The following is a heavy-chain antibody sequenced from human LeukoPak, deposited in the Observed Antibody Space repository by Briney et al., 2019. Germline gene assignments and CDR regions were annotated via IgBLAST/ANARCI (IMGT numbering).Heavy chain of an antibody. CDR1: EFTFGNFA. Sequence: QPGGSLRLSSAASEFTFGNFAMHWVLQAPGKGLEWVALISYDGRSEYYAGSVKGRFTISRDNSKITVYLQMNSLKAEDTAVYYCAKEFYNYGDYGAEGLDVGGQGTTVTVS. J-gene: IGHJ6*02. D-gene: IGHD4-17*01. CDR2: ISYDGRSE. CDR3: AKEFYNYGDYGAEGLDV. V-gene: IGHV3-30*18.